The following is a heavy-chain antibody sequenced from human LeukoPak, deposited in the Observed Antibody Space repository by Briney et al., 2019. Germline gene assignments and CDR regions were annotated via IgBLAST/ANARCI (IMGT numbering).Heavy chain of an antibody. CDR2: ISSSSSYI. Sequence: GGSLRLSCAATGFTFSSYSMNWVRQAPGKGLEWVSSISSSSSYIYYADSVKGRFTISRDNAKNSLYLQMNSLRAEDTAVYYCARDYYIGTGYSDDDYWGQGTLVTVSS. CDR3: ARDYYIGTGYSDDDY. D-gene: IGHD2-8*02. V-gene: IGHV3-21*01. J-gene: IGHJ4*02. CDR1: GFTFSSYS.